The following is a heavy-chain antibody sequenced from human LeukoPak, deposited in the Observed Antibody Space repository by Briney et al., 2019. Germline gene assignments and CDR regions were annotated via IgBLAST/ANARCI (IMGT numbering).Heavy chain of an antibody. CDR1: GFTFSDYY. Sequence: GGPLRLSCAASGFTFSDYYMSWLRQAPGKGREWVAYISSSGSTIYYADSVKGRFTISRDNAKNSLYLQMNSLRVEDTAVYYCASSDIVRGVDPWGQGTLVTVSS. D-gene: IGHD3-10*01. J-gene: IGHJ5*02. CDR3: ASSDIVRGVDP. V-gene: IGHV3-11*01. CDR2: ISSSGSTI.